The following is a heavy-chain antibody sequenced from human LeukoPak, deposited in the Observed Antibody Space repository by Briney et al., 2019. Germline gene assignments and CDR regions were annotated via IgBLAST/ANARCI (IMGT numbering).Heavy chain of an antibody. J-gene: IGHJ4*02. CDR2: ISWNSGSI. V-gene: IGHV3-9*01. CDR3: AKDGVITMVRGVIPCYFDY. D-gene: IGHD3-10*01. CDR1: GFTFDDYA. Sequence: PGRSLRLSCAASGFTFDDYAMHWVRQAPGKGLEWVSGISWNSGSIGYADSVKGRFTISRDNAKNSLYLQMNSLRAEDTALYYCAKDGVITMVRGVIPCYFDYWGQGTLVTVSS.